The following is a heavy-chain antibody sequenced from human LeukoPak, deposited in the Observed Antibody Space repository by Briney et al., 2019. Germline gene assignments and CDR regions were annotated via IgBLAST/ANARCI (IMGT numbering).Heavy chain of an antibody. CDR2: IHSDGRST. D-gene: IGHD3-16*01. CDR3: ARGGIGSFDY. V-gene: IGHV3-74*01. Sequence: PGGSLRLSCVASGLTFSSYWMHWVRQAPGKGLVWVSHIHSDGRSTSYVDSVKGRFTISRDNAKNTLYLQMNSLRAEDTAVYYCARGGIGSFDYWGQGTLVTVSS. CDR1: GLTFSSYW. J-gene: IGHJ4*02.